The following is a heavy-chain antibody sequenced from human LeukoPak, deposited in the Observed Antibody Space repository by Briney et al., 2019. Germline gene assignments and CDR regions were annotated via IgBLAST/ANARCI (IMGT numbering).Heavy chain of an antibody. CDR1: GDSISSGSDY. CDR3: AREELSKKAFDI. Sequence: SETLSLTCTVSGDSISSGSDYWRWIRQSAGKGLEWIGRIYTSGSTNYNPSLKSRVTISIDTSKNQFSLKLSSVTAADTAVYYCAREELSKKAFDIWGQGTMVTVSS. D-gene: IGHD1-26*01. V-gene: IGHV4-61*02. CDR2: IYTSGST. J-gene: IGHJ3*02.